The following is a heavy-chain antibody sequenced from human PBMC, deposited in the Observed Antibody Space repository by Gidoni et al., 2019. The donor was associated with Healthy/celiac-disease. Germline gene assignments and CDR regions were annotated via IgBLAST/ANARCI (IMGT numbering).Heavy chain of an antibody. J-gene: IGHJ6*03. Sequence: EVQLVESGGGWVQRGGTLGISCAAPGAPFVDNAMTWVRQAPGKGLEWVSGISWNSGSIGYADSVKGRFTISRDNAKNSLYLQMNSLRAEDTALYYCAKDGFGNYDFWSGFYYMDVWGKGTTVTVSS. CDR3: AKDGFGNYDFWSGFYYMDV. CDR1: GAPFVDNA. V-gene: IGHV3-9*01. D-gene: IGHD3-3*01. CDR2: ISWNSGSI.